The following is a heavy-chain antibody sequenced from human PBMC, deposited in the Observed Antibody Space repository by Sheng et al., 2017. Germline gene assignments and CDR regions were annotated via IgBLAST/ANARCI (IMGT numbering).Heavy chain of an antibody. CDR2: ISYDGSNK. Sequence: QVQLVESGGGVVQPGRSLRLSCAASGFTFSSYAMHWVRQAPGKGLEWVAVISYDGSNKYYADSVKGRFTISRDNSKNTLYLQMNSLRAEDTAVYYCARRPSGGNDAFDIWGQGTMVTVSS. V-gene: IGHV3-30*04. D-gene: IGHD3-10*01. J-gene: IGHJ3*02. CDR1: GFTFSSYA. CDR3: ARRPSGGNDAFDI.